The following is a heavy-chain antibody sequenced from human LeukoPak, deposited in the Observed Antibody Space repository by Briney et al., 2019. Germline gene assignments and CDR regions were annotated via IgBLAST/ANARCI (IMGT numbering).Heavy chain of an antibody. V-gene: IGHV3-23*01. CDR2: ISASGGST. J-gene: IGHJ4*02. Sequence: GGSLRLSCAASGFTFSSCAMSWVRQAPGKRLEWVSAISASGGSTYYADSVKGRFTISRDNSKNTLYLQMNSLRAEDTAVYYCAKIPGGSIVVVTYFDYWGQGTLVTVSS. CDR1: GFTFSSCA. CDR3: AKIPGGSIVVVTYFDY. D-gene: IGHD3-22*01.